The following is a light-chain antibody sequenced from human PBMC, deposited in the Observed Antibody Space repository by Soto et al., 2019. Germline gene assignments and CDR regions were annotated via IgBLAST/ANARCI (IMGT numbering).Light chain of an antibody. V-gene: IGKV3-20*01. CDR3: QQFSSYPLT. CDR2: DAS. J-gene: IGKJ4*01. CDR1: QTVRNNY. Sequence: EVGLTQSPGTLSLSPGEGATLSCRASQTVRNNYLAWYQQKPGQAPRLLIYDASSRATGIPDRFSGGGSGTDFTLTISRLEPEDFAVYYCQQFSSYPLTFGGGTNVDIK.